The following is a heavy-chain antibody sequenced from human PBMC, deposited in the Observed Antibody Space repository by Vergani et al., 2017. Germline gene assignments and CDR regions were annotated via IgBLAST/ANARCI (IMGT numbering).Heavy chain of an antibody. CDR3: ARVDIETNGQLYYYDYMDV. D-gene: IGHD2-8*01. J-gene: IGHJ6*03. CDR2: IDYTGRP. V-gene: IGHV4-34*01. CDR1: GGSFTSYH. Sequence: QVQLQQWGGGLLKPSETLSLTCVVNGGSFTSYHWTWIRQSPGEGLEWVGDIDYTGRPDYNPTLKSRLTMSVDKSRNQFSLTLNSVTATDTAVYFCARVDIETNGQLYYYDYMDVWGQGTAVTVS.